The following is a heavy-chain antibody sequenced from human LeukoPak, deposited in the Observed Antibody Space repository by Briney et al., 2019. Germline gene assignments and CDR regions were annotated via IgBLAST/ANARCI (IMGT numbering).Heavy chain of an antibody. J-gene: IGHJ6*02. D-gene: IGHD2-15*01. V-gene: IGHV1-18*01. CDR1: GYTFTNYG. CDR2: ISAYNGNT. CDR3: ARGEMSCSGGSCYSDYYYYGMDV. Sequence: ASVKVSCKASGYTFTNYGISWVRQAPGQGLEWMGWISAYNGNTNSAQKFQGRVTITRDTSASTAYMELSSLRSEDTAVYYCARGEMSCSGGSCYSDYYYYGMDVWGQGTTVTVSS.